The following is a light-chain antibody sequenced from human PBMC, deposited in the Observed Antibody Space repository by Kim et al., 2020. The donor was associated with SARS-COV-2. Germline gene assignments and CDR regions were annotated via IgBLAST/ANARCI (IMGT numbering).Light chain of an antibody. CDR2: LEGSGSY. Sequence: SVKLTCTLRSGHSSYIIAWHQQQPRKAPRYLMKLEGSGSYNKGSGVPDRFSGSSSGADRYLTISNRQSEDEADYYCETWDSNTRVFGGGTQLTVL. J-gene: IGLJ3*02. CDR3: ETWDSNTRV. V-gene: IGLV4-60*03. CDR1: SGHSSYI.